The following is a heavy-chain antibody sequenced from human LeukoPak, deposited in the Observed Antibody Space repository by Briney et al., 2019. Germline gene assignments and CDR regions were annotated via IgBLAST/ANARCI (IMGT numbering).Heavy chain of an antibody. D-gene: IGHD3-16*02. V-gene: IGHV3-23*01. CDR1: GFTFSSYA. J-gene: IGHJ4*02. CDR3: AKVGAYGYVWGSYRYTPYYFDY. Sequence: PGGSLRLSCAASGFTFSSYAMSWVRQAPGKGLEWVSAISGSGGSTYYADSVKGRFTISRDNSKNTLYLQMNSLRAEDTAVYYCAKVGAYGYVWGSYRYTPYYFDYWGQGTLVTVSS. CDR2: ISGSGGST.